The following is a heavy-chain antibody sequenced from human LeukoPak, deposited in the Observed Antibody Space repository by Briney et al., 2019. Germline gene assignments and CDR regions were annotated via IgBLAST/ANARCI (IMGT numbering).Heavy chain of an antibody. CDR2: ISHSRTT. V-gene: IGHV4-38-2*01. J-gene: IGHJ4*02. D-gene: IGHD6-13*01. CDR3: AALADAGIDY. CDR1: GYSINNDYY. Sequence: SETLSLTCVVSGYSINNDYYGGGIRRPPGKRLEWVGSISHSRTTYYNPSLKSRLTISMDTSKNEFSLNLRSVTAADTAVYSCAALADAGIDYWGQGTLVTVSS.